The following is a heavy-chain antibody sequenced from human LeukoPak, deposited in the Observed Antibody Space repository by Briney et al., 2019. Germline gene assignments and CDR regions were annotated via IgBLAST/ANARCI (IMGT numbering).Heavy chain of an antibody. V-gene: IGHV4-39*07. Sequence: PSETLSLTCTVSGGSISSSSYYWGWIRQPPGKGLEWIGEINHSGSTNYNPSLKSRVTISVDTSKNQFSLKLSSVTAADTAVYYCARGGEWLVRWFDPWGQGTLVTVSS. CDR2: INHSGST. J-gene: IGHJ5*02. CDR1: GGSISSSSYY. CDR3: ARGGEWLVRWFDP. D-gene: IGHD6-19*01.